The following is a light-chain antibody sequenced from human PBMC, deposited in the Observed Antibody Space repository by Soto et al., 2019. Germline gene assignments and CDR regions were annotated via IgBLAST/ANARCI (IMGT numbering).Light chain of an antibody. V-gene: IGKV1-39*01. CDR3: QQSHTSPRT. J-gene: IGKJ2*01. Sequence: DIQMTQSPSFLSASVGDRVTVTCRASQSVGTHLPWYQQKSGKAPKLLIYGASTLQSGVSSRFSGSGAGTDFTLTITSLQPDDFAVYYCQQSHTSPRTFGQGTRLDIK. CDR1: QSVGTH. CDR2: GAS.